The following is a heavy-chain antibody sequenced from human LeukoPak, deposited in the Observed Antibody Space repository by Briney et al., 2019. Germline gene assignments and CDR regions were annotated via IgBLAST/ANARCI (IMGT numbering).Heavy chain of an antibody. CDR3: ARGMDYGDYYAFDI. Sequence: GGSLRLSCAASGFTVSSNYMSWVRQAPGKGLEWVSVIYSGGSTYYADSVKGRFTISRDNSKNTLYLQMNSLRAEDTAVYYCARGMDYGDYYAFDIWGQGTMVTVSS. D-gene: IGHD4-17*01. J-gene: IGHJ3*02. V-gene: IGHV3-66*01. CDR1: GFTVSSNY. CDR2: IYSGGST.